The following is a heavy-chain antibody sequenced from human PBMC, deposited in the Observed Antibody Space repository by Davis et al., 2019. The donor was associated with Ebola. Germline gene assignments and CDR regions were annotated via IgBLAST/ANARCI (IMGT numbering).Heavy chain of an antibody. J-gene: IGHJ1*01. CDR2: TSWNSGSI. D-gene: IGHD3-22*01. Sequence: SPKISCAASGFTFDDYAMHWVRQAPGKGLEWVSGTSWNSGSIGYADSVKGRFTISRDNAKNSLYLQMNSLRAEDTAVYYCAKDPYYYDSSGYYGYFQHWGQGTLVTVSS. CDR3: AKDPYYYDSSGYYGYFQH. CDR1: GFTFDDYA. V-gene: IGHV3-9*01.